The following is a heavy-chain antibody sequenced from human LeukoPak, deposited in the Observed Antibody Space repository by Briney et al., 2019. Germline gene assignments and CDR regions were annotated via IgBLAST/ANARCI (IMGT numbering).Heavy chain of an antibody. D-gene: IGHD3-10*01. V-gene: IGHV1-69*05. CDR3: ARGGYYGSGYDWFDP. CDR1: GGTFSSYA. Sequence: GSSVKVSCKASGGTFSSYAISWVRQPPGQGLEWMVGIIPIVGTANYAQSFQGRVTITTDESTSTAYMELSSLRSEDTAVYYCARGGYYGSGYDWFDPWGQGTLVTVSP. J-gene: IGHJ5*02. CDR2: IIPIVGTA.